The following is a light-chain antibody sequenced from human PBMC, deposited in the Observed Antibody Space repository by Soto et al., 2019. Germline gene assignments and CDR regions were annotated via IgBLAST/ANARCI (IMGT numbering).Light chain of an antibody. CDR2: GAS. CDR3: QQYSSSPWT. CDR1: QSVSSNY. J-gene: IGKJ1*01. V-gene: IGKV3-20*01. Sequence: EVVLTQSPGTVSLSPGERATLSCRASQSVSSNYLAWYQQKPGQAPRLLIYGASSRATGIPDRFSGSGSATDFTLTISRLEPEDFAVYYCQQYSSSPWTFGQGTKVDI.